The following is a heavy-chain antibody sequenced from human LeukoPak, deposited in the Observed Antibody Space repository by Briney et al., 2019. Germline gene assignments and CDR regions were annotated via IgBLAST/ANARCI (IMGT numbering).Heavy chain of an antibody. CDR1: GFTFSSYA. Sequence: GGSLRLSCAASGFTFSSYAMSWVRQAPGKGLEWVSAISGSGGSTYYADSVKGRFTISRDNARNTLYLQMNSLRAEDTAVYYCARGDIVVVPAVSHYMDVWGKGTTVTVSS. CDR3: ARGDIVVVPAVSHYMDV. V-gene: IGHV3-23*01. CDR2: ISGSGGST. D-gene: IGHD2-2*01. J-gene: IGHJ6*03.